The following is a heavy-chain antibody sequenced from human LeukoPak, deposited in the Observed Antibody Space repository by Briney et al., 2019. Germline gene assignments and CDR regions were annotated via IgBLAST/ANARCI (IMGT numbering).Heavy chain of an antibody. D-gene: IGHD3-10*01. Sequence: SETLSLTCIVSGGSINSYYWSWIRQPPGKGLEWIGYIYYSGSTYSNPSLKSRLTMSVDISKNQFSLKLSSVTAADTAVYYCARGVKGLRGAFDIWGQGTMVTVSS. V-gene: IGHV4-59*12. CDR2: IYYSGST. CDR1: GGSINSYY. J-gene: IGHJ3*02. CDR3: ARGVKGLRGAFDI.